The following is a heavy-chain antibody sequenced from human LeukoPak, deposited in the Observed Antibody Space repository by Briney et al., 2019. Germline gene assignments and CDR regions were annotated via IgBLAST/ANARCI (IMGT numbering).Heavy chain of an antibody. V-gene: IGHV3-66*01. CDR2: IYSGGST. Sequence: PGGSLRLSCAASGFTVSSNYMSWVRQAPGKGLEWVSVIYSGGSTYYADSVKGRFTISRDNSKNTLYLQMNSLRAEDTAVYYCAIWTGSYSSWGFDYWGQGTLVTVSS. CDR3: AIWTGSYSSWGFDY. CDR1: GFTVSSNY. J-gene: IGHJ4*02. D-gene: IGHD3-10*01.